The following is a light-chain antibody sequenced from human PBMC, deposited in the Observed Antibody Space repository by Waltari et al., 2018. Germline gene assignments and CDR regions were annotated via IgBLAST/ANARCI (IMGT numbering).Light chain of an antibody. J-gene: IGLJ3*02. Sequence: SSELTQAPGVSVAWGQTGRITCQGNNRSLYYARWCRQKPGQAPVLLIYGKNNRPSGIPDRFSASSSGETASLTITGAQAEDEADYYCSSRDINGNVLFGGGTKLTVL. CDR3: SSRDINGNVL. CDR1: NRSLYY. CDR2: GKN. V-gene: IGLV3-19*01.